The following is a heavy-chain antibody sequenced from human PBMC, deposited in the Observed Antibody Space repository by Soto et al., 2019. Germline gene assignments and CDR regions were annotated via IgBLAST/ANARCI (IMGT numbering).Heavy chain of an antibody. CDR2: IIPIFGTA. J-gene: IGHJ4*02. CDR3: ARALGYCSSTSCSKAPYYFDY. CDR1: GGTFSSYA. V-gene: IGHV1-69*01. Sequence: GPQVKVSCKASGGTFSSYAISWVRQAPGQGLEWMGGIIPIFGTANYAQKFQGRVTITADESTSTAYMELSSLRSEDTAVYYCARALGYCSSTSCSKAPYYFDYWGQGTLVTVSS. D-gene: IGHD2-2*01.